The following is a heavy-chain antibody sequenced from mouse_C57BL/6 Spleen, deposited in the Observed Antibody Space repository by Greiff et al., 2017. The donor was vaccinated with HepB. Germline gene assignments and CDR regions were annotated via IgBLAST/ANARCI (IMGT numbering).Heavy chain of an antibody. CDR3: APQIGGNYGYFDV. V-gene: IGHV5-4*03. CDR2: ISDGGSYT. J-gene: IGHJ1*03. Sequence: EVMLVESGGGLVKPGGSLKLSCAASGFTFSSYAMSWVRQTPEKRLEWVATISDGGSYTYYPDNVKGRFTISRDNAKNNLYLQMSHLKSEDTAMYYCAPQIGGNYGYFDVWGTGTTVTVSS. D-gene: IGHD2-1*01. CDR1: GFTFSSYA.